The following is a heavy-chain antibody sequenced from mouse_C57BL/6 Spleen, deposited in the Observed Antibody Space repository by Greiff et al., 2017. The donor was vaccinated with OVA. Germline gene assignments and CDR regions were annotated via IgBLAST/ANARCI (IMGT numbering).Heavy chain of an antibody. CDR2: IYPGDGDT. Sequence: QVHVKQSGAELVKPGASVKISCKASGYAFSSYWMNWVKQRPGKGLEWIGQIYPGDGDTNYNGKFKGKATLTADNSSSTAYMQLSSLTSEDSAVYCCARGGSSYHYFDYWGQGTTLTVSS. CDR3: ARGGSSYHYFDY. CDR1: GYAFSSYW. J-gene: IGHJ2*01. V-gene: IGHV1-80*01. D-gene: IGHD1-1*01.